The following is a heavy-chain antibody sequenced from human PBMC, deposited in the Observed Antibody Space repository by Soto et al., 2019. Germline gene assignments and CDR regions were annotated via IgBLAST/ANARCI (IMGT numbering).Heavy chain of an antibody. V-gene: IGHV5-51*01. J-gene: IGHJ4*02. Sequence: GESLKIPCQVSGYTFTIYWIGWVRQMPGKGLEWMGINYPSDSDTRYSPSFQGQVTISADQSINTAYLQWDSLKASDTAIYYCARPADTVSDHFDLWGQGTPVTVSS. D-gene: IGHD4-17*01. CDR1: GYTFTIYW. CDR3: ARPADTVSDHFDL. CDR2: NYPSDSDT.